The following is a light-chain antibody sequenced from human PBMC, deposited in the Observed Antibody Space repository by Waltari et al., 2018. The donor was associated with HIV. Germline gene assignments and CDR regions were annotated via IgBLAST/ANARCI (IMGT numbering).Light chain of an antibody. CDR3: QVCVDNSVI. J-gene: IGLJ2*01. CDR1: SVGSKS. V-gene: IGLV3-21*02. CDR2: DAS. Sequence: SYVLTQPPSVSVAPGQTARITCGGNSVGSKSAHWYQQKSGQAPVLVVYDASDRPSGIPGRFSGSNSGNTATLTISRVEDGDEADYYCQVCVDNSVIFAGGTRLTVL.